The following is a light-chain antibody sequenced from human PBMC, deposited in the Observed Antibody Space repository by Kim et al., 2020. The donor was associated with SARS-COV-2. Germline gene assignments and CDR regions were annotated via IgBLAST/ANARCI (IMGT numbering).Light chain of an antibody. CDR1: QSVSSY. CDR2: DAS. J-gene: IGKJ4*01. V-gene: IGKV3-11*01. Sequence: EIVLTQSPATLSLSPGERATLSCRASQSVSSYLAWYQQKPGQAPRLLIYDASNRATGIPARFSGSGSGTDFTLTISSLEPEDFAVYYCQWKLTFGGGTKLEI. CDR3: QWKLT.